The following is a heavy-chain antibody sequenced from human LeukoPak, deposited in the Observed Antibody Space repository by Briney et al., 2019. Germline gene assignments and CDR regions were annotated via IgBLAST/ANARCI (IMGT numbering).Heavy chain of an antibody. V-gene: IGHV3-7*01. CDR1: GFTSSSYW. CDR3: ARTLGITAAGRIDY. J-gene: IGHJ4*02. CDR2: IKQDGSEK. Sequence: GGSLRLSCAASGFTSSSYWMSWVRQAPGKGLEWVANIKQDGSEKYYVDSVKGRFTISRDNAKNSLYLQMNSLRAEDTAVYYCARTLGITAAGRIDYWGQGTLVTVSS. D-gene: IGHD6-13*01.